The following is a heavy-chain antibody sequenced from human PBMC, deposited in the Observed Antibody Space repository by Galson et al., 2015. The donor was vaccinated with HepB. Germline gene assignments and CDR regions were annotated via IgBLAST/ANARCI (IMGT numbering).Heavy chain of an antibody. V-gene: IGHV3-74*01. CDR2: ITSDASSA. D-gene: IGHD6-19*01. CDR3: ARESVAAINWFDS. CDR1: GFNFSRHW. J-gene: IGHJ5*01. Sequence: SLRLSCAASGFNFSRHWMYWVRQAPGKGLVWVSRITSDASSAAYADSVKGRFTISKDNVKNTLFLQMNSLRAEDTALYYCARESVAAINWFDSWGQVTLVTVSS.